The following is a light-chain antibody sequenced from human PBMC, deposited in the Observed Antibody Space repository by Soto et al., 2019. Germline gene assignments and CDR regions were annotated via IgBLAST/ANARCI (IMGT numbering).Light chain of an antibody. V-gene: IGKV1-5*01. Sequence: DIQMTQSPSTLSAAVGDRVTITCRASQSISSWLAWYQQKPGKAPKLLIYGASSLESGVPSRFSGSGSGTEFTLTISSLQPDDFAPYYCQQYNSYDMWSFGQGTKVELK. J-gene: IGKJ1*01. CDR3: QQYNSYDMWS. CDR2: GAS. CDR1: QSISSW.